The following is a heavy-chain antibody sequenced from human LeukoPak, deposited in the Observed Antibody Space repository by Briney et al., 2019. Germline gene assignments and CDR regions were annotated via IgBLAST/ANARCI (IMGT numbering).Heavy chain of an antibody. CDR2: IYYSGST. J-gene: IGHJ4*02. CDR1: GGSISSYY. Sequence: SETLSLTCTVSGGSISSYYWSWIRQPPGKGLEWIGYIYYSGSTNYNPSLKSRVTISVDTSKNQFSLKLSSVTAADTAVYYCARVNTWIQLWDLQYFDYWGQGTLVTVSS. D-gene: IGHD5-18*01. CDR3: ARVNTWIQLWDLQYFDY. V-gene: IGHV4-59*01.